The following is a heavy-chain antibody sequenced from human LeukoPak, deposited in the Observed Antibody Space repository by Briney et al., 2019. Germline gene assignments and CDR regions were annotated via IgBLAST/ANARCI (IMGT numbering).Heavy chain of an antibody. CDR2: IRSKAYGGTA. CDR3: NNREF. D-gene: IGHD3-10*01. J-gene: IGHJ4*02. CDR1: GFTFGDHG. Sequence: GGSLRLSCTASGFTFGDHGLNWFRQAPGKGLEWVGFIRSKAYGGTAEYAASVKGRFTISRDDSKNTLYLQMNSLKTEDTAVYYCNNREFWGQGTLVTVSS. V-gene: IGHV3-49*03.